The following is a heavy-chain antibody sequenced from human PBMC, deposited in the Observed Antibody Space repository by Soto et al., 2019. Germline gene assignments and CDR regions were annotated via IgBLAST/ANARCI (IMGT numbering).Heavy chain of an antibody. D-gene: IGHD3-22*01. CDR3: ASTLPTSYYYDSRFLPDY. V-gene: IGHV1-2*02. Sequence: GASVKVSCKASGYTFTGYYMHWVRQAPGQGLEWMGWVNPNSGGTNYAQKFQGRVTMTRDTSISTAYMELGRLRSDDTAVYYCASTLPTSYYYDSRFLPDYWRQGTMVTVSS. CDR1: GYTFTGYY. CDR2: VNPNSGGT. J-gene: IGHJ4*01.